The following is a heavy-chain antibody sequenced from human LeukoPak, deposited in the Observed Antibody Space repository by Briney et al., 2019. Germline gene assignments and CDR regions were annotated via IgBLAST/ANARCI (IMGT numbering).Heavy chain of an antibody. J-gene: IGHJ6*03. Sequence: SETLSLTCTVSGGSISSYYWSWIRQPAGKGLEWIGYIYYSGSTNYNPSLKSRVTISVDTSKNQFSLKLSSVTAADTAVYYCARDIHYDFWSGYKSYYYYMDVWGKGTTVTVSS. D-gene: IGHD3-3*01. CDR1: GGSISSYY. CDR3: ARDIHYDFWSGYKSYYYYMDV. CDR2: IYYSGST. V-gene: IGHV4-59*12.